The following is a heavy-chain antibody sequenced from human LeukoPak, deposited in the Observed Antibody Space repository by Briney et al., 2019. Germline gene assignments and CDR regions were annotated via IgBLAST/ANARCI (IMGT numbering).Heavy chain of an antibody. CDR3: ATDTIMVTGGLDY. D-gene: IGHD3-16*01. J-gene: IGHJ4*02. V-gene: IGHV1-69-2*01. Sequence: ASVNVSYKPSAYTFTDYYIHWVHQAPGKGLEWMGRVDPEDGETIYADKFQGRVTMTADTSTGTAYVELSSLRSEDTAVYYCATDTIMVTGGLDYWGQGTLITVSS. CDR2: VDPEDGET. CDR1: AYTFTDYY.